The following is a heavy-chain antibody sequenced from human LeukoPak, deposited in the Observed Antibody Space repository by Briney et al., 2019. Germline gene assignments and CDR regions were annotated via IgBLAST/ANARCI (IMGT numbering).Heavy chain of an antibody. J-gene: IGHJ5*02. D-gene: IGHD1-1*01. CDR3: AQSLGSGNWIGNWFNP. CDR2: IYYTGRT. CDR1: GGSISSSSHS. V-gene: IGHV4-39*01. Sequence: PSETLSLTCTVSGGSISSSSHSWGWIRQPPGKGLEWTGTIYYTGRTYYNPSLESRLTISVDTSRNQFSLKLTSVTAADTAIYYCAQSLGSGNWIGNWFNPWGQGTLVTVSS.